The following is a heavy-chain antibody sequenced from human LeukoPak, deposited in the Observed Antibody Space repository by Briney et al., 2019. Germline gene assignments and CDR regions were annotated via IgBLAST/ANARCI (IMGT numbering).Heavy chain of an antibody. CDR3: ARDRYYDFWSGYYHFDC. D-gene: IGHD3-3*01. V-gene: IGHV3-48*02. J-gene: IGHJ4*02. CDR2: ISSSSSTI. Sequence: GGSLRLSCAASGFTFSVYSMNWVRQAPGKGLEWVSYISSSSSTIYYADSVKGRFTISRDNAKNSLYLQMNSLRDEDTAVYYCARDRYYDFWSGYYHFDCWGQGTLVTVSS. CDR1: GFTFSVYS.